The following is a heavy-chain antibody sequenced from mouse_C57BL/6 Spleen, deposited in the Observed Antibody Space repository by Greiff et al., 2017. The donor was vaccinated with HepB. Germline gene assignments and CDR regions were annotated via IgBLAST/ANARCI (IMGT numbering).Heavy chain of an antibody. Sequence: VQLKESGAELVRPGASVKLSCTASGFNIKDDYMHWVKQRPEQGLEWIGWIDPENGDTEYASKFQGKATITADTSSNTAYLQLSSLTSEDTAVYYCTKRGSSPYYFDYWGQGTTLTVSS. CDR3: TKRGSSPYYFDY. CDR1: GFNIKDDY. J-gene: IGHJ2*01. CDR2: IDPENGDT. D-gene: IGHD1-1*01. V-gene: IGHV14-4*01.